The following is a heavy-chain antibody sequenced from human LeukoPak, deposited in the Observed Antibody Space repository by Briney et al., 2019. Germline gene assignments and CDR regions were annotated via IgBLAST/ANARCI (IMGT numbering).Heavy chain of an antibody. V-gene: IGHV4-59*08. Sequence: SETLSLTCTVSGGSISSYYWSWIRQPPGKGLEWIGYIYYSGSTNYNPSLKSRVTISVDTSKNQFSLKLSSVTAADTAVYYCARHRVGATMADYWGQGTLVTVSS. CDR3: ARHRVGATMADY. D-gene: IGHD1-26*01. CDR2: IYYSGST. J-gene: IGHJ4*02. CDR1: GGSISSYY.